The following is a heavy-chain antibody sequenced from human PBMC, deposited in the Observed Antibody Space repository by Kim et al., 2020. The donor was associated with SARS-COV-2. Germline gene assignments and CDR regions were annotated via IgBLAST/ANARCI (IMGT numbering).Heavy chain of an antibody. D-gene: IGHD3-10*01. CDR1: GYTFTSYG. CDR2: ISAYNGNT. CDR3: ARSDSYYGSGSYYNFADNWCDP. V-gene: IGHV1-18*01. J-gene: IGHJ5*02. Sequence: ASVKVSCKASGYTFTSYGISWVRQAPGQGLEWMGWISAYNGNTNYAQKLQGRVTMTTDTSTSTAYMELRSLRSDETAVYYCARSDSYYGSGSYYNFADNWCDPWGQGTLVTVSS.